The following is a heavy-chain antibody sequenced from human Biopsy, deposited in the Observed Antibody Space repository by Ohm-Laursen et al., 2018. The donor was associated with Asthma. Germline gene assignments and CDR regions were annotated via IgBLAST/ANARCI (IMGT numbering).Heavy chain of an antibody. Sequence: VASVKVSCKASGYTFIGCHIHWMRQAPGQGLEWMGRINPSGAGTRYAEKFKGRLIVSRDASTSTAFMELRSLRSDDTAIYFCARARETTNYGDSDFDIWGQGTLITVSS. D-gene: IGHD2-8*01. CDR2: INPSGAGT. CDR3: ARARETTNYGDSDFDI. V-gene: IGHV1-46*01. J-gene: IGHJ4*02. CDR1: GYTFIGCH.